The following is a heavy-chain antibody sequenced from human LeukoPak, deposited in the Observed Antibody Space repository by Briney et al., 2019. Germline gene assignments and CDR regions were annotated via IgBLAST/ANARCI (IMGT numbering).Heavy chain of an antibody. CDR2: IYYSGST. CDR3: ARRYYYYYYMDV. V-gene: IGHV4-39*01. J-gene: IGHJ6*03. Sequence: SETLSLTCTVSGGSISSSSYYWGWIRQPPGKGLEWIGSIYYSGSTYYNPSLKSRVTISVDTSKNQLSLKLSSVTAAGTAVYYCARRYYYYYYMDVWGKGTTVTVSS. CDR1: GGSISSSSYY.